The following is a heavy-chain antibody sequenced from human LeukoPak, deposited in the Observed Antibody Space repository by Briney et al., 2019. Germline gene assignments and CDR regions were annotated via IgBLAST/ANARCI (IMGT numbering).Heavy chain of an antibody. J-gene: IGHJ3*02. CDR1: GGSISSYY. CDR2: IYYSGST. Sequence: PSETLSLTCTVSGGSISSYYWSWIRQPPGKGLEWIGYIYYSGSTNYNPSLKSRVTISVDTSKNQFSLKLSSVTAADTAVYYCARAARPFRRWLLSGGDAFDIWGQGTMVTVSS. D-gene: IGHD5-18*01. CDR3: ARAARPFRRWLLSGGDAFDI. V-gene: IGHV4-59*01.